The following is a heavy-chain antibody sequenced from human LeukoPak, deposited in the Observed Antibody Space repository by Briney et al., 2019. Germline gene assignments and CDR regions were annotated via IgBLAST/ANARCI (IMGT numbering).Heavy chain of an antibody. J-gene: IGHJ5*02. CDR1: GYTFTSYG. CDR3: AREGWKYQLLYSVSCNWFDP. Sequence: ASVKVSCKASGYTFTSYGISWVRQAPGQGLEWMGWISAYNGNTNYAQKLQGRVTMTTDTSTSTAYMELRSLRSDDTAVYYCAREGWKYQLLYSVSCNWFDPWGQGTLVTVSS. CDR2: ISAYNGNT. V-gene: IGHV1-18*01. D-gene: IGHD2-2*02.